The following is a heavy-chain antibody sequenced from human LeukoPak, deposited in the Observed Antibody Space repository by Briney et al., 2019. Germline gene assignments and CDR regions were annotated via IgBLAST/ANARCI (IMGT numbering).Heavy chain of an antibody. CDR2: IYYSGST. CDR3: AREIQLRFDY. Sequence: SETLSLTCTVSGYSISSGYYWGWIRQPPGKGLEWIGSIYYSGSTYYNPSLKSRVTISVDTSKNQSSLKLSSVTAADTAVYYCAREIQLRFDYWGQGTLVTVSS. CDR1: GYSISSGYY. J-gene: IGHJ4*02. V-gene: IGHV4-38-2*02. D-gene: IGHD5-18*01.